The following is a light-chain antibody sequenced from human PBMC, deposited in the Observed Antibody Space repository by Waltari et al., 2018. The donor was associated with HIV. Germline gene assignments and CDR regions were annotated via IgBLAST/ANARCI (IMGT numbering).Light chain of an antibody. CDR2: AKN. CDR1: SSNIGYNY. Sequence: QSVLTQPPSVSATPGQKVTISCSGSSSNIGYNYVFWYQQLPGTAPKLLIYAKNKRPSGIPDRFSGSKCGTSATLGITGLQTGDEADYYCATWDSGLSAVVFGGGTKLTVL. J-gene: IGLJ2*01. V-gene: IGLV1-51*01. CDR3: ATWDSGLSAVV.